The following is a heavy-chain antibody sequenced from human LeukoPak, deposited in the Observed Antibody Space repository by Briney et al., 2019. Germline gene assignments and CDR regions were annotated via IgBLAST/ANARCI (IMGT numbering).Heavy chain of an antibody. CDR2: IRNDGTSM. D-gene: IGHD1-7*01. J-gene: IGHJ4*02. CDR3: ARVTGGYNWNYGKYYFDY. CDR1: GFTFSSYW. V-gene: IGHV3-74*01. Sequence: GGSLRLSCAASGFTFSSYWMHWVRQVPGKGLVWVSRIRNDGTSMYYADSVKGRFTISRDNAKNTLFLQMNSLRAEDTAVYYCARVTGGYNWNYGKYYFDYWGQGTLVTVSS.